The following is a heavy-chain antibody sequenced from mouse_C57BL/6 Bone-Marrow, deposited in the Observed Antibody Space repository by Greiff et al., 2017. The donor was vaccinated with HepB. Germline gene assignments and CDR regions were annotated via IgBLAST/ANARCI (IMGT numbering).Heavy chain of an antibody. D-gene: IGHD1-1*01. V-gene: IGHV1-81*01. J-gene: IGHJ2*01. Sequence: QVQLQQSGAELARPGASVKLSCKASGYTFTSYGISWVKQRTGQGFEWIGEIYPRSGNTYYNEKFKGKATLTADKSSITAYMELRSLTSEDSAVYFCARWNYYGTSWGYWGQGTTLTVSS. CDR2: IYPRSGNT. CDR1: GYTFTSYG. CDR3: ARWNYYGTSWGY.